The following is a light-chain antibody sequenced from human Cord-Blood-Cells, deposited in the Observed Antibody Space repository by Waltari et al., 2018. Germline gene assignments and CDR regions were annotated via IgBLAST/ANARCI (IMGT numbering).Light chain of an antibody. J-gene: IGKJ2*03. CDR2: AAS. CDR3: QQSYSTPYS. CDR1: QSISSY. V-gene: IGKV1-39*01. Sequence: DIQMTQSPSSLSASVGDRVTITCRASQSISSYLNWYQQKPGKAPKLLIYAASSLQSAVPSRFSGSGSGTDYTLTISSLQPEDFATYDCQQSYSTPYSFGQGTKLEIK.